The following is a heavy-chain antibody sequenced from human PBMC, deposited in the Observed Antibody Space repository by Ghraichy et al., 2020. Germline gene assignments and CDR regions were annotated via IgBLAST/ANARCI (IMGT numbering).Heavy chain of an antibody. CDR2: ISGSGGST. CDR1: GFTFSSYG. J-gene: IGHJ4*02. Sequence: GGSLRLSCAGSGFTFSSYGMNWVRQAPGKGLEWVSAISGSGGSTYYADSVKGRFTISRDNSQSTLYLQMTSLRFEDTAVYYCVKDFRFGEYDFWGGWKWGQGTLVIVSS. V-gene: IGHV3-23*01. CDR3: VKDFRFGEYDFWGGWK. D-gene: IGHD3-3*01.